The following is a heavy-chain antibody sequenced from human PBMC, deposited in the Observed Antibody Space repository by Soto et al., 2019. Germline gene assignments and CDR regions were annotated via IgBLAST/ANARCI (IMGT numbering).Heavy chain of an antibody. V-gene: IGHV3-23*01. J-gene: IGHJ4*02. CDR1: GFTFSNYG. Sequence: HPGGSLRLSCAASGFTFSNYGMSWVRQAPGKGLEWVSIISGTGGSTYYADSVKGRFTISRDNSKNMVYLQMNSLRAQDTAIYYCSRGPPIGVVITYFDYWGQGTLVTVSS. CDR2: ISGTGGST. CDR3: SRGPPIGVVITYFDY. D-gene: IGHD3-3*01.